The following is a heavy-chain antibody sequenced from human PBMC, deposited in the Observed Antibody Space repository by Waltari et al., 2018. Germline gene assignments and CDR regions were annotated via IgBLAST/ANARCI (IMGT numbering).Heavy chain of an antibody. CDR2: INEDGSET. V-gene: IGHV3-7*01. CDR1: GFSFITYW. J-gene: IGHJ4*02. D-gene: IGHD1-26*01. Sequence: EVQLVESGGDSVQPGGSLRLSCSVSGFSFITYWMNWVRQAPGKGLEWVGSINEDGSETYYADSGKGRFTISRDNGKTSLYLQMNSLRSEDTAVYYCARDRGYLVHDYWGQGTLVTVSA. CDR3: ARDRGYLVHDY.